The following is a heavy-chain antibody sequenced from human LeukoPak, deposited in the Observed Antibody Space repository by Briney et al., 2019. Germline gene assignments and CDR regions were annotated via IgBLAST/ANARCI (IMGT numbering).Heavy chain of an antibody. CDR3: AKALSVVITYFDY. Sequence: GGSLRLSCAASGFTFSSYGMHWVRQAPGKGLEWVAFIRYDGSNKYYADSVKGRLTISRDNSKNTLYLQMNSLRAEDTAVYYCAKALSVVITYFDYWGQGTLVTVSS. CDR1: GFTFSSYG. J-gene: IGHJ4*02. CDR2: IRYDGSNK. V-gene: IGHV3-30*02. D-gene: IGHD3-22*01.